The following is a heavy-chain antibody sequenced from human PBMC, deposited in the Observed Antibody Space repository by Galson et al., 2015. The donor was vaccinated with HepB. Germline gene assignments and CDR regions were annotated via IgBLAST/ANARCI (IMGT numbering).Heavy chain of an antibody. CDR2: IYTGGST. Sequence: SLRLSCAASGFTVSHVYMTWVRQAPGKGLEWVSVIYTGGSTYYADSVKGRFTVSRDNSKNTLYLQMNSLRAEDTAVYYCARGQIMSTKSHSFPYWGQGTLVTVSS. V-gene: IGHV3-53*01. CDR1: GFTVSHVY. D-gene: IGHD1-1*01. J-gene: IGHJ4*02. CDR3: ARGQIMSTKSHSFPY.